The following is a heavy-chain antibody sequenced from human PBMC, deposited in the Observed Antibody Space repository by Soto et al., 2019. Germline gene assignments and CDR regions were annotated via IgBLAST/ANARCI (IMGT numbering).Heavy chain of an antibody. Sequence: SETLSLTCTVSGSSISSGSYYWSWIRQHPGKGLEWIGYIYHSGSTYYNPSLKSRATISLDTSKNQFSLKLSSVPAADTAVYYCARDYMAVVDWGQGTLVTVSS. CDR1: GSSISSGSYY. CDR3: ARDYMAVVD. CDR2: IYHSGST. D-gene: IGHD2-15*01. J-gene: IGHJ4*02. V-gene: IGHV4-31*03.